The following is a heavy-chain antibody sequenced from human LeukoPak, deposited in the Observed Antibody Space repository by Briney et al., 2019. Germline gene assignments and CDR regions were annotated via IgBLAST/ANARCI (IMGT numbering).Heavy chain of an antibody. J-gene: IGHJ3*02. CDR1: GFTFSSHW. D-gene: IGHD6-13*01. V-gene: IGHV3-74*01. CDR2: INSGGTST. CDR3: VSGPYTSSWWGAFEM. Sequence: GRSLRLSCAASGFTFSSHWMHWVRQAPGKGLVWVSRINSGGTSTTYADSVKGRFTVSRDNAKNTLYLQMNSLRDEDSAVYFCVSGPYTSSWWGAFEMWGQGTMVSVSS.